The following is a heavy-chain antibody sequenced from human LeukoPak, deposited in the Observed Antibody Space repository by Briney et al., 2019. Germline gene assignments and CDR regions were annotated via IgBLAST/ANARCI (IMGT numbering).Heavy chain of an antibody. CDR3: AKELQYFDWPSSYYYYYYGMDV. D-gene: IGHD3-9*01. CDR1: GFTFSSYS. CDR2: ISGSGGST. J-gene: IGHJ6*02. V-gene: IGHV3-23*01. Sequence: GGSVRLSCSASGFTFSSYSMSWVRQAPARGREWVSAISGSGGSTYYADSVKGRFTISRDNSKNTLYMQINTLRAEYTAVYYCAKELQYFDWPSSYYYYYYGMDVWGQGTTVTVSS.